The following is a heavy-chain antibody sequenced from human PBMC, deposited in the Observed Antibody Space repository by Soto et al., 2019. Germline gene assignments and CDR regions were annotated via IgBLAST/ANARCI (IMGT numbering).Heavy chain of an antibody. V-gene: IGHV1-18*01. J-gene: IGHJ4*02. D-gene: IGHD3-3*01. CDR1: GYTFTTFG. CDR3: AREGYYDFRSGYPLDY. Sequence: QVQLVQSGAEVKKPGASVTVSCTASGYTFTTFGISWVRQAPGQGLEWMGWISPYNGNTNYAQKLQGRVTMTTDTSTRTAYLELRSLRSDDTAVYYCAREGYYDFRSGYPLDYWGQGTLVTASS. CDR2: ISPYNGNT.